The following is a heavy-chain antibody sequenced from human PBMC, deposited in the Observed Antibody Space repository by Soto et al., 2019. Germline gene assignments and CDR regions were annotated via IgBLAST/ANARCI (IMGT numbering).Heavy chain of an antibody. CDR2: IDPSESYT. D-gene: IGHD3-3*01. V-gene: IGHV5-10-1*01. J-gene: IGHJ6*02. Sequence: PCESLRISWKVAGCRFTSYWISWVRQMPGKGLWWMGRIDPSESYTNYSPSFQGHVPISADKSISTAYLQWSSLKASDTAMYYCARRPRASGYWDYYYYGMDVWVQGTTVPVFS. CDR3: ARRPRASGYWDYYYYGMDV. CDR1: GCRFTSYW.